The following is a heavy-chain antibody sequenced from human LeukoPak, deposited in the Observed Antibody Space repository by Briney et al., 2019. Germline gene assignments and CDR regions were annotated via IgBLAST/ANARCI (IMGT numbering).Heavy chain of an antibody. Sequence: PGGSLRLSCAASGYTLSSYGMHSGRQAPAKGLEWVPFIRYDGRYKYCADCVKGRFTISRDNSKNTLYLQMNSLRAEDTAVYYCAKNTAMGIRVPRGYWGQGTLVTVSS. V-gene: IGHV3-30*02. CDR2: IRYDGRYK. CDR3: AKNTAMGIRVPRGY. D-gene: IGHD5-18*01. J-gene: IGHJ4*02. CDR1: GYTLSSYG.